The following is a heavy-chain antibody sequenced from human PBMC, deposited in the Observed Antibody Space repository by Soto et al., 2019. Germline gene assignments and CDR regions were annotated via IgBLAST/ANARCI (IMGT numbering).Heavy chain of an antibody. D-gene: IGHD3-3*01. Sequence: EVQLVGSGGGLVQPGRSLRLSCTASGFTFGDYAMSWVRQAPGKGLEWVGFIRSKAYGGTTEYAASVKGRFTISRDDSKSIAYLQMNSLKTEDTAVYYCTRVRFLEWLLYYYGMDVWGQGTTVTVSS. CDR3: TRVRFLEWLLYYYGMDV. CDR2: IRSKAYGGTT. CDR1: GFTFGDYA. V-gene: IGHV3-49*04. J-gene: IGHJ6*02.